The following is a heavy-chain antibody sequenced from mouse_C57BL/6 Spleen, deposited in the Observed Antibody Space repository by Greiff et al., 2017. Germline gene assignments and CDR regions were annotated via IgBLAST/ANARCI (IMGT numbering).Heavy chain of an antibody. CDR2: PSDSYT. J-gene: IGHJ3*01. V-gene: IGHV1-50*01. Sequence: PSDSYTNYNQKFKGKATLTVDTSSSTAYMQLSSLTSEDSAVYYCANYYGSSSPWFAYWGQGTLVTVSA. CDR3: ANYYGSSSPWFAY. D-gene: IGHD1-1*01.